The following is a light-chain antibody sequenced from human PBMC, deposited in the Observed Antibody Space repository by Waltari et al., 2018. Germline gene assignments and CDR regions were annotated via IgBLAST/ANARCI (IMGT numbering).Light chain of an antibody. J-gene: IGLJ2*01. V-gene: IGLV2-23*03. CDR2: EGS. Sequence: QSALTQPASVSGSPGPSITISCTGTSSDVGSYNLVSWYQQHPGKAPKLMIYEGSKRPSGVSNRFSGSKSGNTASLRISGLQAEDEAYYYCCSYAGSSTFEVFGGGTKLTVL. CDR1: SSDVGSYNL. CDR3: CSYAGSSTFEV.